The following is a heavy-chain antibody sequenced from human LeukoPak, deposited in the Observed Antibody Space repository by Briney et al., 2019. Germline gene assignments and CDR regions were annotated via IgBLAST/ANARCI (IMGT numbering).Heavy chain of an antibody. CDR1: GFSFRSYW. Sequence: GGSLRLSCGASGFSFRSYWMHWVRHAPGKRLVWVSRINNDGSTTADADSVKGRFTITRDNAKNTLYLQMNSLRAEDTAVYYCARGDAYALNYWGQGTLVTVSS. J-gene: IGHJ4*02. CDR3: ARGDAYALNY. D-gene: IGHD2-2*01. V-gene: IGHV3-74*01. CDR2: INNDGSTT.